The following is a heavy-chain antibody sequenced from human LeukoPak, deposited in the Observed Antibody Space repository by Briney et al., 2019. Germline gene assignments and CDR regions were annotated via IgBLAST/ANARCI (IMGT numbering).Heavy chain of an antibody. Sequence: PGGSLRLSCAASGFTVSSSYMSWVRQAPGKGLEWVSVIYSGGSTYYADSVKGRFTISRDNSKNTLYLQMNSLRAEDTAVYYCATPRGDTAMLGFDYWGQGTLVTVSS. CDR3: ATPRGDTAMLGFDY. D-gene: IGHD5-18*01. V-gene: IGHV3-66*02. J-gene: IGHJ4*02. CDR2: IYSGGST. CDR1: GFTVSSSY.